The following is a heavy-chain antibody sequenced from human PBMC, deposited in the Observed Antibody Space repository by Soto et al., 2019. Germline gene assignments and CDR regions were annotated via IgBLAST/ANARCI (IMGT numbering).Heavy chain of an antibody. Sequence: GGSLRLSCAASGFTFSSYAMHWVRQAPGKGLEWVAVISYDGSNKYYADSVKGRFTISRDNSKNTLYLQMNSLRAEDTAVYYCARGAYDSSGYYYYYYYYGMDVWGQGTTVTVSS. J-gene: IGHJ6*02. D-gene: IGHD3-22*01. CDR1: GFTFSSYA. CDR2: ISYDGSNK. V-gene: IGHV3-30-3*01. CDR3: ARGAYDSSGYYYYYYYYGMDV.